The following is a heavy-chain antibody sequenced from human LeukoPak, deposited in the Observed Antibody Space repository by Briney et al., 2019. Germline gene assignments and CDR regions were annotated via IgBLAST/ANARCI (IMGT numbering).Heavy chain of an antibody. CDR3: AKVATWTYFDS. V-gene: IGHV3-21*04. J-gene: IGHJ4*02. Sequence: GGSLRLSCTASGFTFTSYSMNWVRQAPGKGLEWVSSISSSSSYIYYADSVKGRFTISRDNSQNTLYLQMNSLGADDTAVYYCAKVATWTYFDSWGQGTLVTVSS. CDR2: ISSSSSYI. D-gene: IGHD3/OR15-3a*01. CDR1: GFTFTSYS.